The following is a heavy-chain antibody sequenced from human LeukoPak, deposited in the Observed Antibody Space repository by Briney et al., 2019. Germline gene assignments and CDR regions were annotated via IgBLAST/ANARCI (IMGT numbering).Heavy chain of an antibody. Sequence: RPSETLSLTCAVSGYSISSGYYWGWIRQPPGKGLEWIGSIYHSGSTYYNLSLKSRVTISVDTSKNQFSLKLSSVTAADTAVYYCARQDGGATDWGQGTLVTVSS. J-gene: IGHJ4*02. CDR2: IYHSGST. D-gene: IGHD1-26*01. CDR1: GYSISSGYY. V-gene: IGHV4-38-2*01. CDR3: ARQDGGATD.